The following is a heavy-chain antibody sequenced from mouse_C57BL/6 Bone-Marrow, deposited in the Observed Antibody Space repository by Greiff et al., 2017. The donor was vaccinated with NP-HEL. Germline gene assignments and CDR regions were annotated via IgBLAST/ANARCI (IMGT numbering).Heavy chain of an antibody. J-gene: IGHJ1*03. CDR3: ARHGTTVVSHWYFDV. D-gene: IGHD1-1*01. V-gene: IGHV2-6-1*01. CDR1: GFSLTSYG. CDR2: IWSDGST. Sequence: VKLKESGPGLVAPSQSLSITCTVSGFSLTSYGVHWVRQPPGKGLEWLVVIWSDGSTTYNSALKSRLSISKDNSKSQVFLKMNSLQTDDTAMYYCARHGTTVVSHWYFDVWGTGTTVTVSS.